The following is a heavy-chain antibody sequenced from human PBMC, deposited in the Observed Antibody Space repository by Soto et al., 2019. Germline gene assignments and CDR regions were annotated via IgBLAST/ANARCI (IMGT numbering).Heavy chain of an antibody. V-gene: IGHV4-30-2*01. D-gene: IGHD3-22*01. J-gene: IGHJ4*02. Sequence: SETLSLTCAVSGGSISSGGYSWSWIRQPPGKGLEWIGYIYHSGSTYYNPSLKSRLTISVDTSKNQFSLQLRSVTAADTAVYFCARLGGYYQTLDSWGQGTRVTVSS. CDR1: GGSISSGGYS. CDR2: IYHSGST. CDR3: ARLGGYYQTLDS.